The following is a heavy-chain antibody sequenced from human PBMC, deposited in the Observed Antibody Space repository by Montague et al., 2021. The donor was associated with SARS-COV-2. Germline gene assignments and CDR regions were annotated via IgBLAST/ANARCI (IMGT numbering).Heavy chain of an antibody. CDR3: ARGVRGCSVHSCCFDP. CDR1: GASISSDNW. CDR2: ICQAVGT. Sequence: SETLSLTCAVSGASISSDNWWNWVRQSPGKGLEWIGEICQAVGTNYNPSLKSRVTIAVDNFSNQVSLKMTSVTAADTAIYYCARGVRGCSVHSCCFDPWGQGTLVTVSS. J-gene: IGHJ5*01. D-gene: IGHD5/OR15-5a*01. V-gene: IGHV4-4*02.